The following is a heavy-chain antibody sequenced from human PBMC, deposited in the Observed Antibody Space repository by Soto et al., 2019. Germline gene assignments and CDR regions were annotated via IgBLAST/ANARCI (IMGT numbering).Heavy chain of an antibody. D-gene: IGHD2-8*01. J-gene: IGHJ4*02. CDR2: INHSGST. V-gene: IGHV4-34*01. CDR3: ARHEGNGNVWPLDY. CDR1: GGSFSGYY. Sequence: SETLSLTCAVYGGSFSGYYWSWIRQPPGKGLEWIGEINHSGSTNYNPSLKSRVTISVDTSKNQFSLKLSSVTAADTAVYYCARHEGNGNVWPLDYWGRGTLVTVSS.